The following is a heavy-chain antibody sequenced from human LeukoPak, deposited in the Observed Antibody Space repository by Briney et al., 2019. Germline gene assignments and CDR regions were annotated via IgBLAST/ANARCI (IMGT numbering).Heavy chain of an antibody. Sequence: GGSLRLSCAASGFTFNSYGMNWVRQAPGKGLEWVSSISSSSSYIYYADSVKGRFTISRNNPKNSLYLQMNSLRAEDTAVYYCARNRGDPSYFDYWGQGTLVTVSS. J-gene: IGHJ4*02. CDR3: ARNRGDPSYFDY. D-gene: IGHD4-17*01. CDR1: GFTFNSYG. V-gene: IGHV3-21*01. CDR2: ISSSSSYI.